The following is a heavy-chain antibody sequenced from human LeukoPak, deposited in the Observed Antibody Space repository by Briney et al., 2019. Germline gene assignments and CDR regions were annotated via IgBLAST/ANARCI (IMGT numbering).Heavy chain of an antibody. CDR2: INHSGST. CDR1: GASISSYY. D-gene: IGHD3-3*01. CDR3: ARAGYDFWSGYSSEYYFDY. V-gene: IGHV4-34*01. Sequence: PSETLSLTCTASGASISSYYWSWIRQPPGKGLEWIGEINHSGSTNYNPSLKSRVTISVDTSKNQFSLKLSSVTAADTAVYYCARAGYDFWSGYSSEYYFDYWGQGTLVTVSS. J-gene: IGHJ4*02.